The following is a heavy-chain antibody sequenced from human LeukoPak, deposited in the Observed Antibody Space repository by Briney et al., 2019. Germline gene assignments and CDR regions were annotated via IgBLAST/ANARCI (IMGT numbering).Heavy chain of an antibody. CDR1: GFTFSSYA. Sequence: PGGSLRLSCAASGFTFSSYAMHWVRQALGKGLEWVAVISYDGSNKYYADSVKGRFTISRDNSKNTLYLQMNSLRAEDTAVYYCARDDLRYFDWFTPRGPWGQGTLVTVSS. CDR2: ISYDGSNK. J-gene: IGHJ5*02. V-gene: IGHV3-30*04. D-gene: IGHD3-9*01. CDR3: ARDDLRYFDWFTPRGP.